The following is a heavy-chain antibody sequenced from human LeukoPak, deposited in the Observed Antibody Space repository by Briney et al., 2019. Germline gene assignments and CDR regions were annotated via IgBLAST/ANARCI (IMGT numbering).Heavy chain of an antibody. CDR3: ARVSSGYLDY. CDR1: GFTFSSYA. J-gene: IGHJ4*02. Sequence: GGSLRLSCAASGFTFSSYAMHWVRQAPGKGLEYVSAISSNGGSTYYANSVKGRFTISRDNSKNTLHLQMGSLRAEDMAVYYCARVSSGYLDYWGQGTLVTVSS. V-gene: IGHV3-64*01. D-gene: IGHD3-22*01. CDR2: ISSNGGST.